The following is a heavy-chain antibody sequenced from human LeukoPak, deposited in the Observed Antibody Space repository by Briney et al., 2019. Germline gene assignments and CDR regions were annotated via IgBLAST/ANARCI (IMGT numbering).Heavy chain of an antibody. V-gene: IGHV1-46*01. CDR1: GYTFTSYY. D-gene: IGHD2-15*01. Sequence: ASVKVSCKASGYTFTSYYMHWVGQAPGQGVEGMGIINPICSSTSYAPKFQGRVTMTMDTSTSTVYMELSSLRSEDTAVYYCARDRCSGGSCIMSPFDYWGQGTLVTVSS. J-gene: IGHJ4*02. CDR3: ARDRCSGGSCIMSPFDY. CDR2: INPICSST.